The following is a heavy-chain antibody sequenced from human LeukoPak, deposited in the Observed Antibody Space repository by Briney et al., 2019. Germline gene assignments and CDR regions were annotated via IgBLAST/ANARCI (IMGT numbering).Heavy chain of an antibody. CDR2: IWYDGSNK. D-gene: IGHD4-17*01. J-gene: IGHJ4*02. Sequence: GGSLRLSCAASGFTFSSYVMHWVRQAPGKGLEWVAVIWYDGSNKYYADSVKGRFTISRDNSKNTLYLQMNSLRAEDTAVYYCAREGHYGDYVLDYWGQGTLVTVSS. V-gene: IGHV3-33*01. CDR3: AREGHYGDYVLDY. CDR1: GFTFSSYV.